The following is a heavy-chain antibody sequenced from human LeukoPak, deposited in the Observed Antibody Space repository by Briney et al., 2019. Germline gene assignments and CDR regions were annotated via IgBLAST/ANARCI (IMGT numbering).Heavy chain of an antibody. CDR3: ARNLGSSGWYNWFDP. Sequence: SETLSLTCTVSGGSISSSSYYWGWIRQPPGKGLEWIGSIYYSGSTYYNPSLKSRVTISVDTSKNQSSLKLGSVTAADTAVYYCARNLGSSGWYNWFDPWGQGTLVTVSS. V-gene: IGHV4-39*07. J-gene: IGHJ5*02. CDR1: GGSISSSSYY. CDR2: IYYSGST. D-gene: IGHD6-19*01.